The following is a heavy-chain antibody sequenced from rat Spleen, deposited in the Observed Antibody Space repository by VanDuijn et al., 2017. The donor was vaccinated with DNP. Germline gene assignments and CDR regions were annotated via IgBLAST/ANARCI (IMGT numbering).Heavy chain of an antibody. CDR3: ARHVLPLRIWDY. J-gene: IGHJ2*01. CDR2: ISYDGRSN. D-gene: IGHD1-6*01. CDR1: GFNFSDYN. Sequence: EVQLVESGGGLVQPGRSVKLSCAASGFNFSDYNMAWVRQAPTKGLEWVAYISYDGRSNYRGDSVRGRFTISRDNAKSTLYLQMNSLRSEDMATYYCARHVLPLRIWDYWGQGVMVTVSS. V-gene: IGHV5-22*01.